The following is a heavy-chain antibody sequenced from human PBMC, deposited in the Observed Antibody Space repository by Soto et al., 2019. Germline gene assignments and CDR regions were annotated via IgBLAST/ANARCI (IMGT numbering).Heavy chain of an antibody. J-gene: IGHJ4*02. D-gene: IGHD6-13*01. CDR2: IYTAGSA. V-gene: IGHV3-66*01. CDR1: GFTVSNYH. CDR3: ARVHSSSYDYFSY. Sequence: GGSLRLSCAAPGFTVSNYHMNWVRRAPGKGLECVSVIYTAGSADFVDSVKGRFSISRDDSKNTLYLQMSSLRAEDTAVYYCARVHSSSYDYFSYWGQGT.